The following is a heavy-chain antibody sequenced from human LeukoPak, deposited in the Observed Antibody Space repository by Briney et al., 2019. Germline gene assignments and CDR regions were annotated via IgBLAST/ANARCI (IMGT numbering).Heavy chain of an antibody. CDR1: GYSFTSYW. CDR2: IYPGDSDT. V-gene: IGHV5-51*01. D-gene: IGHD1-1*01. J-gene: IGHJ6*03. Sequence: ESLTISCKGSGYSFTSYWIGWVRQMPGKGLEWMGIIYPGDSDTRYSPSFQGQVTISADKSISTAYLQWSSLKASDTAMYYCARLRGYANYYYYMDVWGKGTTVTVSS. CDR3: ARLRGYANYYYYMDV.